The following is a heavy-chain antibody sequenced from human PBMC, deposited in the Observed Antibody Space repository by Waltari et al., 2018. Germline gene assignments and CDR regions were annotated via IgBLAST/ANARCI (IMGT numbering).Heavy chain of an antibody. CDR2: PYYRSKWYN. CDR3: VRESWLPSDTNSWYDGFDT. Sequence: QVQLQQSGPGLVKPSQTLSLTCAISGDSVSSNSAAWNWIRQSPSRGLEWLGRPYYRSKWYNDYAVSVKSRITINPDTSKNQFSLQLKSVTPEDTAVYYCVRESWLPSDTNSWYDGFDTWGQGTMVTVSS. D-gene: IGHD6-13*01. J-gene: IGHJ3*02. V-gene: IGHV6-1*01. CDR1: GDSVSSNSAA.